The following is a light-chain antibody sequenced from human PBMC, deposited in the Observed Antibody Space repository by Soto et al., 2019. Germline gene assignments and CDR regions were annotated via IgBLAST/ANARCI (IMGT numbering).Light chain of an antibody. V-gene: IGKV1-27*01. Sequence: DIQMTQSPSSLSASVGDRVTITCRASQGISNYLAWYQQKPGKVPKLLISAASTLQSGVPSRFSGSGSGTEFNLTINNLQPEDVATYYCQKYNRAPPTFAQGTKLEIK. CDR1: QGISNY. J-gene: IGKJ2*01. CDR2: AAS. CDR3: QKYNRAPPT.